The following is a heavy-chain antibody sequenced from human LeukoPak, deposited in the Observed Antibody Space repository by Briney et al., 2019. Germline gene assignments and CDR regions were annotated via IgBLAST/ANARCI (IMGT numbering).Heavy chain of an antibody. CDR3: VRESGAAADY. CDR2: INSDESTT. D-gene: IGHD6-13*01. V-gene: IGHV3-74*01. Sequence: GGSLRLSCEASGFTFSSYWMHWVRQAPGKGLVWVSRINSDESTTNYADSVKGRFTISRDNAKNTLYLQMDSLRAEDTAVYYCVRESGAAADYWGQGILVTVSS. CDR1: GFTFSSYW. J-gene: IGHJ4*02.